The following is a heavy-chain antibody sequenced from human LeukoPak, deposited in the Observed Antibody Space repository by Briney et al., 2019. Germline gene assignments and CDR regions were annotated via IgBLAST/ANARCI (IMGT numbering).Heavy chain of an antibody. CDR1: GGTFSSYA. D-gene: IGHD3-3*01. CDR2: SIPIFGTA. CDR3: ARGLRFLEWLFGREVYYYYMDV. V-gene: IGHV1-69*13. J-gene: IGHJ6*03. Sequence: SVKVSCKASGGTFSSYAISWVRQAPGQGLEWMGGSIPIFGTANYAQKFQGRVTITADESTSTAYMELSSLRSEDTAVYYCARGLRFLEWLFGREVYYYYMDVWGKGTTVTVSS.